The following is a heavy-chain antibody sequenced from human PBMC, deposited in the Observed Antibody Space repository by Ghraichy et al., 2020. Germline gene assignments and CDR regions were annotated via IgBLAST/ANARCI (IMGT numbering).Heavy chain of an antibody. D-gene: IGHD3-10*01. V-gene: IGHV3-21*01. Sequence: GGSLRLSCAASGFTFSSYSMNWVRQAPGKGLEWVSSISSSSSYIYYADSVKGRFTISRDNAKNSLYLQMNSLRAEDTAVYYCARAGKVYYGSGTYYFDYWGQGTLVTVSS. CDR3: ARAGKVYYGSGTYYFDY. J-gene: IGHJ4*02. CDR2: ISSSSSYI. CDR1: GFTFSSYS.